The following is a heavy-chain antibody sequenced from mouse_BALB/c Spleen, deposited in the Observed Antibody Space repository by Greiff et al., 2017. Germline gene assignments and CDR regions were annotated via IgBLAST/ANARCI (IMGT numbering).Heavy chain of an antibody. V-gene: IGHV1-18*01. CDR1: GYSFTGYT. D-gene: IGHD1-1*01. J-gene: IGHJ4*01. CDR3: ARDYYGSSPYAMDY. CDR2: INPYNGGT. Sequence: EVQLQESGPELVKPGASMKISCKASGYSFTGYTMNWVKQSHGKNLEWIGLINPYNGGTSYNQKFKGKATLTVDKSSSTAYMELLSLTSEDSAVYYCARDYYGSSPYAMDYWGQGTSVTVSS.